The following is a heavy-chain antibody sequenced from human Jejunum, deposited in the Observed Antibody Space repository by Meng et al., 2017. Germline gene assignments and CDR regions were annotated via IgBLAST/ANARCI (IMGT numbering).Heavy chain of an antibody. D-gene: IGHD3-22*01. J-gene: IGHJ5*02. V-gene: IGHV6-1*01. CDR3: ARGGYDSSGYYYRWFDP. CDR1: GDSVSSNSAA. CDR2: TYYRSKWYN. Sequence: QVQLQQSGPGLVKPSQTLSLTCVISGDSVSSNSAAWNWFRQSPSRGLEWLGRTYYRSKWYNDYAVSVKSRITVNPDTSKNHFSLQLNSVTPEDTAVYYCARGGYDSSGYYYRWFDPWGQGTLVTASS.